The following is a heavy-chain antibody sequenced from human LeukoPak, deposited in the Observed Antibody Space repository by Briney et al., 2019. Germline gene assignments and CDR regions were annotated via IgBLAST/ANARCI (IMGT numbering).Heavy chain of an antibody. CDR3: AKELYYYGSGKHFDY. V-gene: IGHV3-30*18. D-gene: IGHD3-10*01. CDR1: GFTFSSYG. J-gene: IGHJ4*02. Sequence: GGSLRLSCAASGFTFSSYGMHWVRQAPGKGLEWVAVISYDGSNKYYADSVKGRFTISRDNSKNTLYLQMNSLRAEDTAVYYCAKELYYYGSGKHFDYWGQGTLVTVSS. CDR2: ISYDGSNK.